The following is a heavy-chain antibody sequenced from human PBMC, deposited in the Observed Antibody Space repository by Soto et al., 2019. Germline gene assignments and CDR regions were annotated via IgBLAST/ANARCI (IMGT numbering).Heavy chain of an antibody. CDR1: GYSFTTYY. D-gene: IGHD1-26*01. V-gene: IGHV5-10-1*01. CDR3: ARHSGSNWDIDP. J-gene: IGHJ5*02. Sequence: PGESLKISCKGSGYSFTTYYISWVRLMPGKGLEWMGRINPYDSNTNYSPSFQGHVTISADKSIITAYLQWSSLKASDAAMYYCARHSGSNWDIDPWGQGTLVTVSS. CDR2: INPYDSNT.